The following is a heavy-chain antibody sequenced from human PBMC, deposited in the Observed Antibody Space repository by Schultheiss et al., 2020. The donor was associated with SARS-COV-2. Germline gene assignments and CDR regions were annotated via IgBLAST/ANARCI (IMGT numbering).Heavy chain of an antibody. J-gene: IGHJ4*02. V-gene: IGHV1-58*01. CDR3: AATPLYDSSGYYGYYFDY. CDR1: GFTFTSSA. CDR2: IVVGSGNT. D-gene: IGHD3-22*01. Sequence: KISCKASGFTFTSSAVQWVRQARGQRLEWIGWIVVGSGNTNYAQKFQERLTITRDMSTSTAYMELSSLRSEDTAVYYCAATPLYDSSGYYGYYFDYWGQGTLVTVSS.